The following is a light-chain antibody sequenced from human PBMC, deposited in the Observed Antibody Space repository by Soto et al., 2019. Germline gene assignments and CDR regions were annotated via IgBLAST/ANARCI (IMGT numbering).Light chain of an antibody. V-gene: IGKV3-20*01. CDR1: QSVSSSH. Sequence: EIVLTQSPGTLSFSACERASLSFTASQSVSSSHLAWYQQKPGQAPRLLIYGASSRATGIPDRFSGSGSGTDFTLTISRLEPEDFAVFYCQQYGSSPWTFGQGTKVDIK. CDR3: QQYGSSPWT. J-gene: IGKJ1*01. CDR2: GAS.